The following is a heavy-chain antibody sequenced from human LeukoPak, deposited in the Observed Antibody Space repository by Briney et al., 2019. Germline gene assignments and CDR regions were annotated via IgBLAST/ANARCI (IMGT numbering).Heavy chain of an antibody. CDR3: ARVGLTVPCGRDCFANYFDY. CDR1: GGSINTYY. Sequence: SETLSLTCTVSGGSINTYYWSWIRQPPGKGLEWIGYIYFSGSTNYIPSLNSRVTISVDTSKNQFSLRLSSVTAADTAVYYCARVGLTVPCGRDCFANYFDYWGQGTLVTVSS. CDR2: IYFSGST. D-gene: IGHD2-21*02. J-gene: IGHJ4*02. V-gene: IGHV4-59*01.